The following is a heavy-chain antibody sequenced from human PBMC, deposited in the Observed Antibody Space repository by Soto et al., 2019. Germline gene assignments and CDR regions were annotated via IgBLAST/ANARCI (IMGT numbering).Heavy chain of an antibody. CDR3: ARESAYSGSYGTVGAFDI. V-gene: IGHV1-69*10. CDR1: GGTFSSYA. CDR2: IIPILGIA. J-gene: IGHJ3*02. Sequence: SVKVSCKASGGTFSSYAISWVRQAPGQGLEWMGGIIPILGIANYAQKFQGRVTITADKSTSTAYMELSSLRSEDTAVYYCARESAYSGSYGTVGAFDIWGQGTMVTV. D-gene: IGHD1-26*01.